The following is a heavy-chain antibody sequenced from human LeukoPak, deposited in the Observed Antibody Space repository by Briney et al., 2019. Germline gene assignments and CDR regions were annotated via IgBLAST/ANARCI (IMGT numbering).Heavy chain of an antibody. Sequence: GGXLRLSCAASGFTFSKFAMSWVRQAPGKGLEWVSGVSSSGGSTYYADSVKGRFTISRDNSKNTLYLQMSSLRVEDTAIYYCAKDELAAANTAMTYFDYWGQGTLVIVSS. CDR1: GFTFSKFA. J-gene: IGHJ4*02. CDR3: AKDELAAANTAMTYFDY. V-gene: IGHV3-23*01. D-gene: IGHD5-18*01. CDR2: VSSSGGST.